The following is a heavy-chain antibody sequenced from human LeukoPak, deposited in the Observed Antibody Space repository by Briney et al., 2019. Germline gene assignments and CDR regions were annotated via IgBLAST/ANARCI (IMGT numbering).Heavy chain of an antibody. J-gene: IGHJ4*02. V-gene: IGHV3-30*02. CDR3: AYSSGWYVDY. CDR1: GFTFSSYG. D-gene: IGHD6-19*01. CDR2: IRYDGSSK. Sequence: GGSLRLSCAASGFTFSSYGMHWVRQAPGKGLEWVAFIRYDGSSKYYADSVKGRFTISRDNSKNTLYLQMNSLRAEDTAVYYCAYSSGWYVDYWGQGTLVTVSS.